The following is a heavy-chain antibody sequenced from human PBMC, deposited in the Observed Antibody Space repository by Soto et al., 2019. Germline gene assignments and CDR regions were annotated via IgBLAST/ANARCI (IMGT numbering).Heavy chain of an antibody. Sequence: SRTLSLTCAISGDSVSSNSAAWNWIRQSPSRGLEWLGRTYYRSKWYNDYAVSVKSRITINPDTSKNQFSLQLNSVTPEDTAVYYCARVDAIAVARTDAFDIWGQGSMVTVSS. CDR3: ARVDAIAVARTDAFDI. J-gene: IGHJ3*02. CDR1: GDSVSSNSAA. CDR2: TYYRSKWYN. V-gene: IGHV6-1*01. D-gene: IGHD6-19*01.